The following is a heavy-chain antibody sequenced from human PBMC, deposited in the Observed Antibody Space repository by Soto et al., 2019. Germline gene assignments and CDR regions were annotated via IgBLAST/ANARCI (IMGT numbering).Heavy chain of an antibody. D-gene: IGHD5-18*01. CDR3: ARDVPDTALFYYYYGMDA. CDR2: ISTDNGNT. CDR1: GYTFTSYG. Sequence: AALKVSCKASGYTFTSYGISWVRQAPGQGLEWMGWISTDNGNTNYAHNLQGRVTMTTGTSTSTAFMELWGLRSDDTAVYYCARDVPDTALFYYYYGMDAWGQGTTVTVSS. J-gene: IGHJ6*02. V-gene: IGHV1-18*01.